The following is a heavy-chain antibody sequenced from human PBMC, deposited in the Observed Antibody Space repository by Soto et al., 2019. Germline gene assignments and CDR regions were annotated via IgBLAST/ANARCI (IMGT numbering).Heavy chain of an antibody. CDR2: ISSSSSYI. J-gene: IGHJ4*02. CDR3: ARAGDDFYYYGSGSYYGFDY. Sequence: GGSLRLSCAASGFTFSSYSMNWVRQAPGKGLEWVSSISSSSSYIYYADSVKGRFTISRDNAKNSLYLQMNSLRAEDTAVYYCARAGDDFYYYGSGSYYGFDYWGQGTLVTVSS. D-gene: IGHD3-10*01. V-gene: IGHV3-21*01. CDR1: GFTFSSYS.